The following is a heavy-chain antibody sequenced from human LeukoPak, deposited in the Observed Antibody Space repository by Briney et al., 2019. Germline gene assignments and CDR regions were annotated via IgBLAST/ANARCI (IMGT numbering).Heavy chain of an antibody. CDR3: ARDLCGGGGSYLCLAFDI. V-gene: IGHV1-69*04. CDR1: GGTFGSYA. Sequence: ALVKVSCKASGGTFGSYAISWVRQAPGQGLEWMGRIIPILGIANYAQKFQGRVTITADKSTSTAYMELSSLRSEDTAVYYCARDLCGGGGSYLCLAFDIWGQGTMVTVSS. D-gene: IGHD1-26*01. J-gene: IGHJ3*02. CDR2: IIPILGIA.